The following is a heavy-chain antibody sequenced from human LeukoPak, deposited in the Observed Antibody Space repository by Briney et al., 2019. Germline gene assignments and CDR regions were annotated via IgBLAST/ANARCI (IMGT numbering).Heavy chain of an antibody. CDR3: ARVTAVAGSYYYYYMDV. CDR1: GGSISSSSHY. D-gene: IGHD6-19*01. V-gene: IGHV4-61*05. J-gene: IGHJ6*03. Sequence: SETLSLTCTVSGGSISSSSHYWGWIRQPPGKGLEWIGYIYYSGSTNYNPSLKSRVTISVDTSKNQFSLKLSSVTAADTAVYYCARVTAVAGSYYYYYMDVWGKGTTVTISS. CDR2: IYYSGST.